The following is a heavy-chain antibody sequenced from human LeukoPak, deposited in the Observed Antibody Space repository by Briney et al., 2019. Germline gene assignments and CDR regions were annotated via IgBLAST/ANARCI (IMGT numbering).Heavy chain of an antibody. CDR3: AKSMSGRFYSLDY. CDR1: GFTFRIFA. J-gene: IGHJ4*02. CDR2: ISHDGSSE. V-gene: IGHV3-30*18. Sequence: GRSLRLSCAASGFTFRIFAMHWVRQAPGKGLEWVALISHDGSSEYYADSVRGRFTISRDNSKNTLYLQMNSLRTEDSAVYYCAKSMSGRFYSLDYCGQGTLVTVSS. D-gene: IGHD1-26*01.